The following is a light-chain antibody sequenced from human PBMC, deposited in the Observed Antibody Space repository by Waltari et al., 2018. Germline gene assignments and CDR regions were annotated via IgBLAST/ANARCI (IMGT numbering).Light chain of an antibody. Sequence: QSALTQPASVSGSPGQSITISCTGTSSDIGGYKYVSWYQQHPGKAPQLMIYVVSNRPAGFSNRFSGSKSGSTASLTISGLQSEDEADYYCSSYMNSSLVFGAGTKVTVL. CDR2: VVS. V-gene: IGLV2-14*01. CDR1: SSDIGGYKY. CDR3: SSYMNSSLV. J-gene: IGLJ3*02.